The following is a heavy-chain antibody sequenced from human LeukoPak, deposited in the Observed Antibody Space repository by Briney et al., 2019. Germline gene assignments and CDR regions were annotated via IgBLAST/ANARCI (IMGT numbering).Heavy chain of an antibody. CDR2: IIPIFGTA. CDR1: GSTFSSYA. CDR3: ARLNKGSSSWYWGYNWFDP. J-gene: IGHJ5*02. D-gene: IGHD6-13*01. Sequence: ASVKVSRKASGSTFSSYAISWVRQAPGQGLEWMGGIIPIFGTANYAQKFQGRVTITTDESTSTAYMELSSLRSEDTAVYYCARLNKGSSSWYWGYNWFDPWGQGTLVTVSS. V-gene: IGHV1-69*05.